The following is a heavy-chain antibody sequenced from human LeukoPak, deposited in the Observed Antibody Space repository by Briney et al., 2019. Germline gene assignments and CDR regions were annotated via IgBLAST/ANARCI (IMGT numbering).Heavy chain of an antibody. J-gene: IGHJ4*02. V-gene: IGHV3-23*01. CDR1: GFTFRNYA. CDR3: AKTFYYDSSGYWDD. D-gene: IGHD3-22*01. CDR2: MSGSGAGT. Sequence: GGSLRLSCAASGFTFRNYAMTWVRQAPGKGLEWVSAMSGSGAGTYYADSVKGRFTISRDNSEKTLYPQMNSLRAEDTAVYYCAKTFYYDSSGYWDDWGQGTLVTVSS.